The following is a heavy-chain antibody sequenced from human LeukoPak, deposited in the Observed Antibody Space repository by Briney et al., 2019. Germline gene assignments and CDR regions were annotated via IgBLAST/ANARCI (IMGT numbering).Heavy chain of an antibody. CDR3: ARGGSSWYGFDY. Sequence: GGSLRLSCAASGFTFSSYSMNWVRQAPGKGLEWVSYIRSSGSTIYYADSVKGRFTISRDNAKNSLYLQMNSLRAEDTAVYYCARGGSSWYGFDYWGQGTLVTASS. CDR1: GFTFSSYS. V-gene: IGHV3-48*01. D-gene: IGHD2-15*01. J-gene: IGHJ4*02. CDR2: IRSSGSTI.